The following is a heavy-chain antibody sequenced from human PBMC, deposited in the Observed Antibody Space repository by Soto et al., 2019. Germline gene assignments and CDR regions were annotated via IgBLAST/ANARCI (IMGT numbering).Heavy chain of an antibody. CDR2: IDPSDSYT. CDR3: ARLPSKVRDY. CDR1: GYSFTSYW. J-gene: IGHJ4*02. V-gene: IGHV5-10-1*01. D-gene: IGHD4-4*01. Sequence: GESLKISCKGSGYSFTSYWISWVRQMPGKGLEWMGRIDPSDSYTNYSPSFQGHVTISTDKSISTAYLQWSSLKASDTATYYCARLPSKVRDYWGQGTLVTVSS.